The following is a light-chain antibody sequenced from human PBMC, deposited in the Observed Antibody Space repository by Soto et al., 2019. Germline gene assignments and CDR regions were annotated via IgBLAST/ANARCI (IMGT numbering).Light chain of an antibody. CDR3: QQRHMWPIT. CDR1: QSFRGL. CDR2: DAY. V-gene: IGKV3-11*01. Sequence: EVVLTQSPVTLSLSPGERDTLCGRASQSFRGLLAWYQQKPGQAPRLLIYDAYNRATGIPPRFSGSGSGTDFTLTISSLEPEDSAVYYCQQRHMWPITFGQGTRLEIK. J-gene: IGKJ5*01.